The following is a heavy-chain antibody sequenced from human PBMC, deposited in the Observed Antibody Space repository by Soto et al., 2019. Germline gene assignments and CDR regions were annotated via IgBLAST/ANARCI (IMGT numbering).Heavy chain of an antibody. CDR1: GFKFSDYW. V-gene: IGHV3-7*03. J-gene: IGHJ4*02. Sequence: PGGSLRLSCAASGFKFSDYWMNWVRQAPGKGLEWVGNIKHDTSEAHYADSVKGRFTITRDNIKNFLFLQMNGLRSDDTASYYCARDGLLFSGPYRPSRFDYWGLGTLVTVSS. D-gene: IGHD3-16*02. CDR3: ARDGLLFSGPYRPSRFDY. CDR2: IKHDTSEA.